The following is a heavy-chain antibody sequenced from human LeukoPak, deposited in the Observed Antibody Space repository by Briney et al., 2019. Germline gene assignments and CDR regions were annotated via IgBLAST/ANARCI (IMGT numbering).Heavy chain of an antibody. J-gene: IGHJ4*02. CDR2: ISGSGGST. Sequence: PGGSLRLSCAVSGFTFSSYGMSWVRQAPGKGLEWVSGISGSGGSTYYTDTVKGRFTISRDNAKNSLYLQMNSLRAEDTAVYYCAKALGTAMVRGVIDYWGQGTPVTVSS. V-gene: IGHV3-23*01. CDR3: AKALGTAMVRGVIDY. D-gene: IGHD3-10*01. CDR1: GFTFSSYG.